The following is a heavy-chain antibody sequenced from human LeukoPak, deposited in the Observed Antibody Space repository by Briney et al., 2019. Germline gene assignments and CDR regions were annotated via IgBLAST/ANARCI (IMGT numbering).Heavy chain of an antibody. CDR3: ARGSSGYADY. CDR1: GFTLITTS. J-gene: IGHJ4*02. Sequence: GGSLSFSGAAPGFTLITTSLAWFGRAPGKGLEWVSVIYSGGSTYYADSVKGRFTISRHNSKNTLYLQMNSLRAKDTAVYYCARGSSGYADYWGQGTLVTVSS. CDR2: IYSGGST. D-gene: IGHD3-22*01. V-gene: IGHV3-53*04.